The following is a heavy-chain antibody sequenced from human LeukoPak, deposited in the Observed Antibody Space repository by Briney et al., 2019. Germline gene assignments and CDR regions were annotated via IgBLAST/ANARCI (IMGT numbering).Heavy chain of an antibody. CDR1: GFTFSSYG. Sequence: GGSLRLSCAASGFTFSSYGMSWVRQAPGKGLEWVSAISGSGGSTYYADSVKGRFTISRDNSKNTLYLQMNSLRAEDTAVYYCAKLGLRHYYYYYYMDVWGKGTTVTISS. J-gene: IGHJ6*03. CDR2: ISGSGGST. V-gene: IGHV3-23*01. D-gene: IGHD5-12*01. CDR3: AKLGLRHYYYYYYMDV.